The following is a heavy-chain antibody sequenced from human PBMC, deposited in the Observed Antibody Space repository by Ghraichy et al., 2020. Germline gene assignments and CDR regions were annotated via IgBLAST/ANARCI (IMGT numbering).Heavy chain of an antibody. D-gene: IGHD2-2*03. Sequence: GGSLRLSCAASGFTFGPYSMNWVRQAPGKGLEWVSSISGASNYIYYADSLKGRFTISRDNAKNSLYLQMNSLRAEDTAVYYCARVGFTLYVMDVWGQGTTVTVSS. CDR3: ARVGFTLYVMDV. V-gene: IGHV3-21*01. CDR1: GFTFGPYS. CDR2: ISGASNYI. J-gene: IGHJ6*02.